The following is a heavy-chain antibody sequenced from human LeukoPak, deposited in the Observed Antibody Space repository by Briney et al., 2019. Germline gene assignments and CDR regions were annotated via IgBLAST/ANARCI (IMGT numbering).Heavy chain of an antibody. CDR2: FDPEDGET. J-gene: IGHJ4*02. CDR3: ARDLGHIVVVTAIPSFDY. CDR1: GYTLTELS. D-gene: IGHD2-21*02. Sequence: ASVKVSCKVSGYTLTELSMHWVRQAPGKGLEWMGGFDPEDGETIYAQKFQGRVTMTEDTSTDTAYMELSSLRSDDTAVYYCARDLGHIVVVTAIPSFDYWGQGTLVTVSS. V-gene: IGHV1-24*01.